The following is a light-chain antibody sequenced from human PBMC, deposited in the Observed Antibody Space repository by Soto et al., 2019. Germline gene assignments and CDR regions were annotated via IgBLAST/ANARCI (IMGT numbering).Light chain of an antibody. Sequence: QSALTXPASVSGSPGQSITISCTGTSSDVGGYIYVSWYQQHPGKAPKLMIYDVTSRPSGVSYRFSGSKSGNTASLTISGLQAEDEADYYCSSYTTSSSYVFGTGTKVTVL. V-gene: IGLV2-14*01. J-gene: IGLJ1*01. CDR2: DVT. CDR3: SSYTTSSSYV. CDR1: SSDVGGYIY.